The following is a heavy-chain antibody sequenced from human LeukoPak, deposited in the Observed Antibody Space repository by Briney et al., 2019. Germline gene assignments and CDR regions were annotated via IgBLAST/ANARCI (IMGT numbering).Heavy chain of an antibody. J-gene: IGHJ4*02. CDR2: ITNSGSAV. V-gene: IGHV3-11*04. CDR3: ARGHWGLDN. CDR1: GFTFSNYG. Sequence: GGSLRLSCAASGFTFSNYGMTWIRQAPGKGLEWVSYITNSGSAVEYADSVKGRFTMSRDNGQNSLYLQMNSLRPDDTAIYYCARGHWGLDNWGQGTLVTVSS. D-gene: IGHD7-27*01.